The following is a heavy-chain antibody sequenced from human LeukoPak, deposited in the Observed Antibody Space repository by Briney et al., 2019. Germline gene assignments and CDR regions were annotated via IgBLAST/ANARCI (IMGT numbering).Heavy chain of an antibody. CDR1: GVSMTNYQ. Sequence: SSETLSLTCTVSGVSMTNYQWSWIRRPPGKGLEWIGYISYTGSTNYNPSLKSRLTISIDTSKNQFSLRLSSVTAADTPVYYCARHYCAGGNCYGLGAYCGQGTLVTVYS. CDR3: ARHYCAGGNCYGLGAY. D-gene: IGHD2-21*01. CDR2: ISYTGST. V-gene: IGHV4-59*08. J-gene: IGHJ4*01.